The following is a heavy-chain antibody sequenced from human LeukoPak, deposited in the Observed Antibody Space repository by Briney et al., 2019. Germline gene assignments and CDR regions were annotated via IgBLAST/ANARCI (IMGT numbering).Heavy chain of an antibody. CDR2: INPYSGGT. CDR1: GSTFIDYY. Sequence: ASVKVSCKASGSTFIDYYIHWVRQAPGQGLAWMGWINPYSGGTNYAQKFQGRVTMTRDTSISTAYMELNSLRSDDTAVYYCARLGLTVTSAIDWWGQGTLVTVSS. J-gene: IGHJ4*02. V-gene: IGHV1-2*02. CDR3: ARLGLTVTSAIDW. D-gene: IGHD4-17*01.